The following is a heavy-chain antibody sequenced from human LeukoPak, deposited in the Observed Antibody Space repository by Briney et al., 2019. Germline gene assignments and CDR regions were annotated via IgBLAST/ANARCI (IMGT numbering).Heavy chain of an antibody. CDR2: IYYSGST. CDR1: GGSISSSSYY. Sequence: PSETLSLTCTVSGGSISSSSYYWGWIRQPPGKGLEWIGSIYYSGSTYYNPSLKSRVTISVDTSKNQFSLKLSSVTAADTAGYYCASSLGFHCSSTSCYYYYGMDVWGQGTTVTVSS. D-gene: IGHD2-2*01. V-gene: IGHV4-39*01. J-gene: IGHJ6*02. CDR3: ASSLGFHCSSTSCYYYYGMDV.